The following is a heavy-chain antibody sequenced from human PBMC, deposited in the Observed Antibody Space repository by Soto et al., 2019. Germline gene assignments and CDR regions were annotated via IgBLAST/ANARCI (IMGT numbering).Heavy chain of an antibody. J-gene: IGHJ6*02. CDR1: GFTFSSYA. D-gene: IGHD5-12*01. CDR3: ARLWLPNNGPDYYYGMDV. Sequence: EVQLLESGGGLVQPGGSLRLSCAASGFTFSSYAMSWVRQAPGKGLEWVSAISGSGGSTYYADSVKGRFTISRDNAKNSLYLQMNSLRAEDTAVYYCARLWLPNNGPDYYYGMDVWGQGTTVTVSS. V-gene: IGHV3-23*01. CDR2: ISGSGGST.